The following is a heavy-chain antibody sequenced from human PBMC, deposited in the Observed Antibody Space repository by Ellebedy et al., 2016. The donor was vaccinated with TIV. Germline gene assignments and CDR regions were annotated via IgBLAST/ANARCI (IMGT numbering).Heavy chain of an antibody. CDR1: GYSFSTFW. D-gene: IGHD1-26*01. CDR3: ARYSGSYGGYDY. Sequence: GESLKISCKGSGYSFSTFWVIWVRQRPGKGLESMGRIDPSDSYNNYSPSFQGHVTMSADTSISTAYLEWSSLKASDTAIYYCARYSGSYGGYDYWGQGTLVTVSS. J-gene: IGHJ4*02. V-gene: IGHV5-10-1*01. CDR2: IDPSDSYN.